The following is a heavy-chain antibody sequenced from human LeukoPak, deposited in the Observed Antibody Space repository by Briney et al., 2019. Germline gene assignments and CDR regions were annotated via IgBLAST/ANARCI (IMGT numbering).Heavy chain of an antibody. J-gene: IGHJ1*01. CDR3: ARASRYYGGEYFQH. CDR2: IYSGGST. D-gene: IGHD3-10*01. Sequence: GGSLRLSCAASGFTFDDYTMHWVRQVPGKGLEWVSVIYSGGSTYYADSVKGRFTISRDNSKNTLYLQMNSLRAEDTAVYYCARASRYYGGEYFQHWGQGTLVTVSS. CDR1: GFTFDDYT. V-gene: IGHV3-66*01.